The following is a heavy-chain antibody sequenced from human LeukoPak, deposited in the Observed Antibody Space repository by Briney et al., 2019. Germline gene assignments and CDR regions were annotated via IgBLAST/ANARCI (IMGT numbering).Heavy chain of an antibody. D-gene: IGHD2-8*01. J-gene: IGHJ3*01. CDR1: GFTFGDYA. CDR3: ARKWHGGFDV. V-gene: IGHV3-23*01. Sequence: GGSLRLSCTGPGFTFGDYAMSWVRQAPGKGLEWVSDQSDTGYYRNYAESAKGRFTISRDNSKNTLWLQMNSLRAEDTAVYYCARKWHGGFDVWSQGAMVTVSS. CDR2: QSDTGYYR.